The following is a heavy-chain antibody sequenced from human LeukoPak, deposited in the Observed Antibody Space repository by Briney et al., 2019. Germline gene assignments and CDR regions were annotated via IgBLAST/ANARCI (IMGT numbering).Heavy chain of an antibody. CDR1: GLTFSSYS. Sequence: GGSLRLSCAASGLTFSSYSMKWVRQAPGKGLEWVSSISSSSSNIYYADAVKGRFTISRDNAKNSLYLQMNSLRAEDTAVYYCAREAQLDIDYWGQGTLVTVSS. D-gene: IGHD5-18*01. CDR2: ISSSSSNI. V-gene: IGHV3-21*01. CDR3: AREAQLDIDY. J-gene: IGHJ4*02.